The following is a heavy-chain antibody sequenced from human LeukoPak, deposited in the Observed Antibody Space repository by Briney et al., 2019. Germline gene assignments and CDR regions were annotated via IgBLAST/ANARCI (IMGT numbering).Heavy chain of an antibody. J-gene: IGHJ6*03. CDR2: IYSGGST. V-gene: IGHV3-66*02. D-gene: IGHD3-3*01. CDR1: GFTVSSNY. CDR3: ARDRYTIFGVVTPDMDV. Sequence: GGSLRLSCAASGFTVSSNYMSWVRQAPGKGLEWGSVIYSGGSTYYADSVKGRFTISRDNSKNTLYLQMNSLRAEDTAVYYCARDRYTIFGVVTPDMDVWGKGTTVTVSS.